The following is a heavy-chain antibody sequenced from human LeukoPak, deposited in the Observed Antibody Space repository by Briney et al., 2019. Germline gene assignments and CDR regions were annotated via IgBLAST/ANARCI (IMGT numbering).Heavy chain of an antibody. Sequence: PSETLSLTCTVSGGSISSSSYYWGWIRQPPGKGLEWIGSIYYSGTTYYNPSLKSRVTISLDKSKKQFSLQLNSGTDADTAVYYCAREYTSSSYDPWGQGTLVTVSS. CDR1: GGSISSSSYY. J-gene: IGHJ5*02. D-gene: IGHD6-6*01. CDR2: IYYSGTT. CDR3: AREYTSSSYDP. V-gene: IGHV4-39*07.